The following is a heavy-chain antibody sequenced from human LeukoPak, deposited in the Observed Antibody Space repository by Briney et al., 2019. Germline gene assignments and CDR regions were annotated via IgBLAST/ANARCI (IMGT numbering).Heavy chain of an antibody. D-gene: IGHD2/OR15-2a*01. Sequence: PGGSLRLSCAGSGFTFDDYAMHWVRQTPGKGLEWVSGISWNSGNIAYADFVRGRFTISRDNAKNSLSLQMNSLSDEDTAVYYCAKDAYGGATFFYYMDVWGKGTTVTVSS. J-gene: IGHJ6*03. V-gene: IGHV3-9*01. CDR2: ISWNSGNI. CDR3: AKDAYGGATFFYYMDV. CDR1: GFTFDDYA.